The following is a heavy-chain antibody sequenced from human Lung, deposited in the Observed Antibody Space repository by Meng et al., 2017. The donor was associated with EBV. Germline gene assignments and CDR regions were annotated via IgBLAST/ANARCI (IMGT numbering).Heavy chain of an antibody. Sequence: QVRLKDAGPGLVKPSQTLSLTCTVPGGSISSGDYYWSWIRQPPGKGLEWIGYIYYSGSTYYNPSLKSRVTISVDTSKNQFSLKLSSVTAADTAVYYCAREWCSGGSCYPDYWGQGTLVHRLL. D-gene: IGHD2-15*01. CDR3: AREWCSGGSCYPDY. CDR2: IYYSGST. CDR1: GGSISSGDYY. J-gene: IGHJ4*02. V-gene: IGHV4-30-4*01.